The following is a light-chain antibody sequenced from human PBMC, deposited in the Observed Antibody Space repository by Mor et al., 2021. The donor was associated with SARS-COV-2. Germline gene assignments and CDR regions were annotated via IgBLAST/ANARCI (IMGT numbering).Light chain of an antibody. J-gene: IGLJ2*01. V-gene: IGLV3-1*01. CDR3: GAWDSGHVV. CDR1: GRKY. CDR2: QNN. Sequence: GRKYVCWYQQQPGQSPVLVMYQNNKRPSGTPERFSGSKSGNTATLTISGTQPVDEADYYCGAWDSGHVVFGGGTKLTVL.